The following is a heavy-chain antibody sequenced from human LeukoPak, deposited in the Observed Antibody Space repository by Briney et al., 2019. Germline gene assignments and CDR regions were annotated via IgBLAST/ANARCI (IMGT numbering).Heavy chain of an antibody. CDR2: IYSGGST. Sequence: GGSLRLSCAASGFPVSNNYMSWVRQAPGKGLEWVSVIYSGGSTYYADSVKGRFTISRDNSKDTLYLQMNSLRAEDAAVYYCARGYSSDNWGQGTLVTVSS. J-gene: IGHJ4*02. CDR1: GFPVSNNY. D-gene: IGHD2-21*01. CDR3: ARGYSSDN. V-gene: IGHV3-66*01.